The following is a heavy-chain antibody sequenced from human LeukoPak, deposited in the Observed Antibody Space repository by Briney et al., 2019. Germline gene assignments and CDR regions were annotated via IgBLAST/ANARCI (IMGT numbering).Heavy chain of an antibody. CDR2: IRSKAYGGTT. CDR3: TRDRGYYDILTGYSTDAFDI. D-gene: IGHD3-9*01. Sequence: PGRSLRLSCTASGFTFGDYAMSWFRQAPGKGLEWVGFIRSKAYGGTTEYAASVKGRFTISRDDSKSIAYLQMNSPKTEDTAVYYCTRDRGYYDILTGYSTDAFDIWGQGTMVTVSS. V-gene: IGHV3-49*03. CDR1: GFTFGDYA. J-gene: IGHJ3*02.